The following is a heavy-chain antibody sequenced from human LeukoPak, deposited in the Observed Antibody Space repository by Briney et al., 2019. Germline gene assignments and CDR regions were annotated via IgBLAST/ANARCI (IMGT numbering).Heavy chain of an antibody. CDR2: TYYRSKWYN. Sequence: SQTLSLTCAISGDGVSSNSAAWNWIRQSPSRGLEWLGRTYYRSKWYNDYAVSVKSRITVNPDTSKNQFSLQLNSVTPEDTAVYYCARIATGFLEWLSYFDYWGQGTLVTVSS. J-gene: IGHJ4*02. CDR3: ARIATGFLEWLSYFDY. D-gene: IGHD3-3*01. V-gene: IGHV6-1*01. CDR1: GDGVSSNSAA.